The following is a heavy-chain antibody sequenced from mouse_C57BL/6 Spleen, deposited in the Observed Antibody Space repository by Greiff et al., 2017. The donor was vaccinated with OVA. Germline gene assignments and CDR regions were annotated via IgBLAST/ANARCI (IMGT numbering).Heavy chain of an antibody. CDR1: GYTFTNYW. CDR3: ARYDGSSSYYAMDY. V-gene: IGHV1-63*01. CDR2: IYPGGGYT. J-gene: IGHJ4*01. D-gene: IGHD1-1*01. Sequence: VQLQQSGAELVRPGTSVKMSCKASGYTFTNYWIGWAKQRPGHGLEWIGDIYPGGGYTNYNEKFKGKATLTADKSSSTAYMQFSSLTSEDSAIYYCARYDGSSSYYAMDYWGQGTSVTVSS.